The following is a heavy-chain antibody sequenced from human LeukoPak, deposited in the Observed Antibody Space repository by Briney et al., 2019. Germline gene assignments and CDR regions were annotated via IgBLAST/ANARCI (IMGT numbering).Heavy chain of an antibody. D-gene: IGHD6-13*01. J-gene: IGHJ4*02. CDR1: GDSVSSNSAA. CDR2: TYYRAKWYN. V-gene: IGHV6-1*01. Sequence: SQTLSLTCAISGDSVSSNSAAWNWIRQSPSRGLEGRGRTYYRAKWYNDYAVSVKSRITINPDTSKNQFSLQLNSVTPEATAVYYCARAGSIAAAGTGYYFDYWGQGTLVTVSS. CDR3: ARAGSIAAAGTGYYFDY.